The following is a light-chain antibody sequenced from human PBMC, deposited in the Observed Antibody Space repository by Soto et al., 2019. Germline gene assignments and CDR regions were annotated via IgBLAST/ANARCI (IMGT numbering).Light chain of an antibody. CDR3: ATWDDNVKGPV. Sequence: QSVLTQPPSASGPPGQRVTISCSGRASIICIYFVSWYQVVPGTAPKLRIYTNSHRPSGVPVRFSGSRSGTSASLDISGLQSDDEADYFCATWDDNVKGPVFGGGTKVTVL. J-gene: IGLJ2*01. CDR1: ASIICIYF. CDR2: TNS. V-gene: IGLV1-44*01.